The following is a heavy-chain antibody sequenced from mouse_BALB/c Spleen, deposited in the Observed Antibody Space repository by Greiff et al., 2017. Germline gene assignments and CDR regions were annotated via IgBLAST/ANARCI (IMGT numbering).Heavy chain of an antibody. V-gene: IGHV1-69*02. Sequence: QVQLKQSGAELVKPGASVKLSCKASGYTFTSYWMHWVKQRPGQGLEWIGEIDPSDSYTNYNQKFKGKATLTVDKSSSTAYMQLSSLTSEDSAVYYCARDVDGYYGRAMDYWGQGTSVTVSS. CDR2: IDPSDSYT. D-gene: IGHD2-3*01. J-gene: IGHJ4*01. CDR3: ARDVDGYYGRAMDY. CDR1: GYTFTSYW.